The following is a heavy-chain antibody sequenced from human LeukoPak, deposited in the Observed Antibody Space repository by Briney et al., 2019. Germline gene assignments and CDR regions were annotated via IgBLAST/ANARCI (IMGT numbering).Heavy chain of an antibody. D-gene: IGHD5-18*01. J-gene: IGHJ4*02. V-gene: IGHV3-74*01. CDR1: RFTFSRYW. CDR3: ARCDMQLWPLDY. CDR2: INTDGSST. Sequence: GGSLRLSCAASRFTFSRYWMHWVRQAPGKGLVWVSRINTDGSSTSYADSVKGRFTISRDNAKNTLYLQMNSLRAEDAAVYYCARCDMQLWPLDYWGQGTLVTVSS.